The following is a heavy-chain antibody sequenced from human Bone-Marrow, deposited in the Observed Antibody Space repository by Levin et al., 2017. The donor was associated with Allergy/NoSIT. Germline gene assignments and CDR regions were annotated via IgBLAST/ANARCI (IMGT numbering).Heavy chain of an antibody. CDR3: ARDTTVLRYFDWLPIGDAFDI. CDR1: GYTFTGYY. CDR2: INPNSGGT. D-gene: IGHD3-9*01. V-gene: IGHV1-2*06. J-gene: IGHJ3*02. Sequence: ASVKVSCKASGYTFTGYYMHWVRQAPGQGLEWMGRINPNSGGTNYAQKFQGRVTMTRDTSISTAYMELSRLRSDDTAVYYCARDTTVLRYFDWLPIGDAFDIWGQGTMVTVSS.